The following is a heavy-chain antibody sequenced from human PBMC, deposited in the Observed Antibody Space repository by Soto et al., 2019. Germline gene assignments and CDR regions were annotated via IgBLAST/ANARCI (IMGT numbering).Heavy chain of an antibody. CDR3: SRSLDS. CDR2: SRDKAQGYST. CDR1: GFTLSDHY. J-gene: IGHJ4*02. V-gene: IGHV3-72*01. Sequence: GTLRLTCPVSGFTLSDHYIDWVRQAPGKGLEWVGRSRDKAQGYSTTYAASVKGRFTTSRDESKNSVYLQMNSLKTEDTAIYYCSRSLDSWGQGTRVTVYS.